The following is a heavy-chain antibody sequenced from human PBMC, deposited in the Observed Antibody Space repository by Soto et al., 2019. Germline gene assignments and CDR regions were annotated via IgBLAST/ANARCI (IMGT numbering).Heavy chain of an antibody. V-gene: IGHV3-66*01. CDR2: IYSGGST. J-gene: IGHJ4*02. CDR3: ARGFATTVTLKGFLDY. D-gene: IGHD4-17*01. CDR1: GFTVSSNY. Sequence: EVQLVESGGGLVQPGGSLRLSCAASGFTVSSNYMSWVRQAPGKGLEWVSVIYSGGSTYYADSVKGRFTISRDNSKNTLYLQMNSLRAEDTAVYYCARGFATTVTLKGFLDYWGQGTLVTVSS.